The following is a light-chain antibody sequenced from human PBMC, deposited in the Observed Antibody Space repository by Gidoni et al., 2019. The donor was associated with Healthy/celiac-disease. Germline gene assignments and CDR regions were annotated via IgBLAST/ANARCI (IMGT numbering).Light chain of an antibody. V-gene: IGKV3-11*01. CDR1: QSVSSY. CDR3: QQRSNWLT. CDR2: DAS. Sequence: EIVLTQSPATLSLPPGERATPSCRASQSVSSYLAWYQQKPGQAPRLLIYDASNRATGIPARFSGSGSGTDFTLTISSLEPEDFAVYYCQQRSNWLTFGGGTKVEIK. J-gene: IGKJ4*01.